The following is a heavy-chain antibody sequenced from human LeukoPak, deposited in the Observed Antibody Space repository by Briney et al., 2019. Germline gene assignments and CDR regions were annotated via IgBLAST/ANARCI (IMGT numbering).Heavy chain of an antibody. J-gene: IGHJ5*02. CDR3: ARVWIIAVAGTGWFDP. Sequence: SETLSLTCTVSGGSISSYYWSWIRQPPGKGLEWIGYIYYSGSTNYNPSLKSRVTISVDTSKNQISLKLSSVTAADTAVYYCARVWIIAVAGTGWFDPWGQGTLVTVSS. CDR1: GGSISSYY. D-gene: IGHD6-19*01. V-gene: IGHV4-59*01. CDR2: IYYSGST.